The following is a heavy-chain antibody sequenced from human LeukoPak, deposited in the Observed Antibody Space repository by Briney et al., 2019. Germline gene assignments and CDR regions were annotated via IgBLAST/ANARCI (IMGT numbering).Heavy chain of an antibody. D-gene: IGHD3-10*01. CDR2: ISSSGSTI. CDR3: ARALLVRGVSDAFDI. Sequence: GGSLRLSCAASGLTFSCYEMNWVRQAPGKGLEWVSYISSSGSTIYYADSVKGRFTISRDNAKNSLYLQMNSLRAEDTAVYYCARALLVRGVSDAFDIWGQGTMVTVSS. CDR1: GLTFSCYE. J-gene: IGHJ3*02. V-gene: IGHV3-48*03.